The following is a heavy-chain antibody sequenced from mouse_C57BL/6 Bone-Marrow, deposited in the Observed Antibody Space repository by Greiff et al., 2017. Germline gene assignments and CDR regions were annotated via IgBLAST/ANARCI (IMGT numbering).Heavy chain of an antibody. Sequence: QVQLQQPGAELVRPGSSVKLSCKASGYTFTSYWMDWVKQRPGQGLEWIGNIYPSDSETHYNQKFKDKATLTVDKSSSTAYMQSSSLTSEDSAVYYCAREGTTVVGAMDYWGQGTSVTVSA. V-gene: IGHV1-61*01. CDR2: IYPSDSET. J-gene: IGHJ4*01. D-gene: IGHD1-1*01. CDR1: GYTFTSYW. CDR3: AREGTTVVGAMDY.